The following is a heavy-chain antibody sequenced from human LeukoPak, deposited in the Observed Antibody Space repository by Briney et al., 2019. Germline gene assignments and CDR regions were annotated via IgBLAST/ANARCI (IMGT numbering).Heavy chain of an antibody. CDR2: INHRGST. Sequence: PSETLSLTCAVYGGSFSGYYWSWIRQPPGKGLEWIGEINHRGSTNYNPSLKSRVTISLDTSKNQFSLKLSSVTAADTPVYYCARGRGIAIFGVVIYRRNWFDPWGQGTLVTVSS. CDR3: ARGRGIAIFGVVIYRRNWFDP. CDR1: GGSFSGYY. V-gene: IGHV4-34*01. J-gene: IGHJ5*02. D-gene: IGHD3-3*01.